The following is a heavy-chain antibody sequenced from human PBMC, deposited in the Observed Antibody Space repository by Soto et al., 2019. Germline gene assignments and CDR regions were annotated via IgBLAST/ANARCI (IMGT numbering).Heavy chain of an antibody. CDR3: AREDSSDNGGDY. CDR2: INAGNGNT. J-gene: IGHJ4*02. V-gene: IGHV1-3*01. D-gene: IGHD3-22*01. CDR1: GYTFTSYA. Sequence: ASVKVSCKASGYTFTSYAMHWVRQAPGQRLEWMGWINAGNGNTKYSQKFQGRATITRDTSASTAYMELSSLRSEDTAVYYCAREDSSDNGGDYWGQGTLVTVSS.